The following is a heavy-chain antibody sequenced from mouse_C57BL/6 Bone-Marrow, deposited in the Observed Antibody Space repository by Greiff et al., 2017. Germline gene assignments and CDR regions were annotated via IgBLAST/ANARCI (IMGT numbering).Heavy chain of an antibody. V-gene: IGHV1-55*01. CDR2: IYPGSGST. Sequence: QVQLPQPGAALVKPGASVTMSCKASGYTFTRYWITWVKQRPGQGLEWIGDIYPGSGSTNYNEKFKSKATLTVDTSSSTAYMQLSSLTSEDSAVYYCARSYGFDNWGQGTTLTVSS. CDR1: GYTFTRYW. CDR3: ARSYGFDN. D-gene: IGHD1-1*02. J-gene: IGHJ2*01.